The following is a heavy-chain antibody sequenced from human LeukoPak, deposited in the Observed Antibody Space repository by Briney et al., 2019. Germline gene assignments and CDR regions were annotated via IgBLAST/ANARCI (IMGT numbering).Heavy chain of an antibody. CDR1: GFTFSSYS. CDR3: ARDEYGSGSPTHDY. V-gene: IGHV3-21*01. CDR2: ISSSSSYI. J-gene: IGHJ4*02. Sequence: GRSLRLSCAASGFTFSSYSMNWVRQAPGKGLEWVSSISSSSSYIYYADSVKGRFTISRDNAKNSLYLQMNSLRAEDTAVYYCARDEYGSGSPTHDYWGQGTLVTVSS. D-gene: IGHD3-10*01.